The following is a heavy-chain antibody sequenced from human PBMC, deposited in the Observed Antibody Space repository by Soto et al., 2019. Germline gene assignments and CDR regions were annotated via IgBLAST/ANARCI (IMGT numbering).Heavy chain of an antibody. Sequence: PSETLSLTCAVSGYSISSGYYWGWIRQPPGKGLEWIGSIYHSGSTYYNPSLKSRVTISVDTSKNQFSLKLSSVTAADTAVYYCARVYQVLGLYYFDYWGQGTLVTVSS. CDR3: ARVYQVLGLYYFDY. J-gene: IGHJ4*02. CDR1: GYSISSGYY. CDR2: IYHSGST. V-gene: IGHV4-38-2*01. D-gene: IGHD2-8*01.